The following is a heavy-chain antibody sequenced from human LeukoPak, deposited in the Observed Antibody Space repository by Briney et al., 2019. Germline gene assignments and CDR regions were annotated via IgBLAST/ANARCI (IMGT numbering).Heavy chain of an antibody. CDR2: IYGGGST. Sequence: GGSLRLSCAASGFTFSSYTINWVRQAPGKGLEWVSVIYGGGSTYYADSVKGRFTISRDTPKNTLYLQMNSLRVEDTAVYYCASWPVGWYGEDSWGQGTLVTVSS. V-gene: IGHV3-66*01. D-gene: IGHD6-19*01. CDR1: GFTFSSYT. CDR3: ASWPVGWYGEDS. J-gene: IGHJ4*02.